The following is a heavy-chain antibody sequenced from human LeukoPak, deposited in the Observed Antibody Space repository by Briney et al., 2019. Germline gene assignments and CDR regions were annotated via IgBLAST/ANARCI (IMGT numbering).Heavy chain of an antibody. J-gene: IGHJ5*02. CDR3: ARTPYGPGSIGWFDP. V-gene: IGHV1-2*02. D-gene: IGHD3-10*01. Sequence: GASVKVSWKASRYTFTGYYMHGVRQTPGRGLEWMGWINPNTGATKNAQKFQGRVTMTRDTSISTAYLELSRLTSDDMAIYYCARTPYGPGSIGWFDPWGQGTLVTVSS. CDR1: RYTFTGYY. CDR2: INPNTGAT.